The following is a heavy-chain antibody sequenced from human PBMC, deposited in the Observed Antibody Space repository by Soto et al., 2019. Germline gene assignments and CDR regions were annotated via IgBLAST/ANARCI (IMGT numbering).Heavy chain of an antibody. Sequence: GGSLRLSCAASGFTVSSNYMSWVRQAPGKGLEWVSVIYSGGSTYYADSVKGRFTISRHNSKNTLYLQMNSLRAEDTAVYYCAREFYSGSYYFDYWGQGTLVTVSS. CDR2: IYSGGST. J-gene: IGHJ4*02. D-gene: IGHD1-26*01. CDR1: GFTVSSNY. V-gene: IGHV3-53*04. CDR3: AREFYSGSYYFDY.